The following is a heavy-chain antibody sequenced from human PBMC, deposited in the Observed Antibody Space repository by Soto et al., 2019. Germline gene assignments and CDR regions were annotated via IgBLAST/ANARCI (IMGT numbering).Heavy chain of an antibody. J-gene: IGHJ5*02. CDR1: GFTFSSYG. Sequence: QVQLVESGGGVVQPGRSLRLSCAASGFTFSSYGMHWVRQAPGKGLEWAAVIWYDGSNKYYADSVKGRFTISRDNSKNTLYLQMNSLRAEDTAVYYCARDVMVYAIRRRGWFDPWGQGTLVTVSS. D-gene: IGHD2-8*01. CDR2: IWYDGSNK. V-gene: IGHV3-33*01. CDR3: ARDVMVYAIRRRGWFDP.